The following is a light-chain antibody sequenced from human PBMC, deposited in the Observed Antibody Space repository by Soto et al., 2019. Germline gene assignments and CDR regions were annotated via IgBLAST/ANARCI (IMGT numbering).Light chain of an antibody. CDR1: SSDVGGYNY. CDR3: SSDTSSSTLV. V-gene: IGLV2-14*01. CDR2: DVS. J-gene: IGLJ2*01. Sequence: QSALTQPASVSGSPGQSITISCTGTSSDVGGYNYVSWYQQHPGKAPKLMIYDVSNRPSGVSNRFSGSKSGNTASLTISGHADEDEDDYYCSSDTSSSTLVFGGGTKVTVL.